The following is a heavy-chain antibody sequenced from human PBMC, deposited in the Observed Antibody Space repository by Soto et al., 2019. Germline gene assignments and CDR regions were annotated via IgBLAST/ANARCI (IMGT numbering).Heavy chain of an antibody. CDR2: SKNKADSYTT. CDR3: TVWGSGNDFGAA. J-gene: IGHJ4*02. Sequence: EVQLVESGGCLGQPGGSLRLSCAASGFTFSDDYMDWVRQAPGKGLEWVGRSKNKADSYTTEYAASVKGRFTISRDGSKNSLFLQMNSLKTEDTAVYYCTVWGSGNDFGAAWGQGILVTVSS. CDR1: GFTFSDDY. D-gene: IGHD3-10*01. V-gene: IGHV3-72*01.